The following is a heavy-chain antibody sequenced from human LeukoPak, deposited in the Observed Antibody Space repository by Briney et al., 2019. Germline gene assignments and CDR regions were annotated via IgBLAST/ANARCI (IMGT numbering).Heavy chain of an antibody. CDR3: ARASSPLDFYVY. V-gene: IGHV4-34*01. CDR2: INHSGST. D-gene: IGHD3/OR15-3a*01. Sequence: SETLSLTCAVYGGSFSGYYWSWIRKPPGKGLEWIGEINHSGSTNYNPSLKSRVTISVDTSKNQFSLKLSSVTAADTAVYYCARASSPLDFYVYWGQGTLVTVSS. J-gene: IGHJ4*02. CDR1: GGSFSGYY.